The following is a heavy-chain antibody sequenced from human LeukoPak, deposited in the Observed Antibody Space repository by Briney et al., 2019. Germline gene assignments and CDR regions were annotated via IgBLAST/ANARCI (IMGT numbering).Heavy chain of an antibody. Sequence: PGVSLRLSCAASGFTFSSYWMHWVRQAPGKGLVWVSRISGDGSSTSYADSVKGRFTISRDNAKNTLYLQMNSLRAEDTAVYYCARVRVRDYVWGSYPNDAFDIWGQGTMVTVSS. CDR2: ISGDGSST. J-gene: IGHJ3*02. V-gene: IGHV3-74*01. CDR1: GFTFSSYW. D-gene: IGHD3-16*02. CDR3: ARVRVRDYVWGSYPNDAFDI.